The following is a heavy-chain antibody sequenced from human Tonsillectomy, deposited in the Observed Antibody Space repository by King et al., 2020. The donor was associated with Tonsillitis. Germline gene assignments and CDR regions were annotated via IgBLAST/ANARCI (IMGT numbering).Heavy chain of an antibody. CDR1: GFSFTSYA. Sequence: VQLVESGGGLVQPGGSLRLSCAASGFSFTSYAMSWVRQAPGKGLEWVSSIRGSGSSTSYADSVKGRFTISRDNSKNTLYLQMNSLRAEDTAVYYCAPPFCGGDRYHFDSWGQGTLVSVSS. CDR2: IRGSGSST. V-gene: IGHV3-23*04. J-gene: IGHJ4*02. CDR3: APPFCGGDRYHFDS. D-gene: IGHD2-21*02.